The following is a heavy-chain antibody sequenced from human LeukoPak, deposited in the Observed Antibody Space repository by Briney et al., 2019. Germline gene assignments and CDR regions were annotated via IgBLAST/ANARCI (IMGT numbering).Heavy chain of an antibody. Sequence: ASVKVSFKASGGTFSSYAISWVRQATGQGLEWMGWINPNSGGTNYAQKFQGRVTMTRDTSISTAYMELSRLRSDDTAVYYCARDRSSSSNNWFDPWGQGTLVTVSS. D-gene: IGHD6-13*01. CDR1: GGTFSSYA. CDR2: INPNSGGT. J-gene: IGHJ5*02. CDR3: ARDRSSSSNNWFDP. V-gene: IGHV1-2*02.